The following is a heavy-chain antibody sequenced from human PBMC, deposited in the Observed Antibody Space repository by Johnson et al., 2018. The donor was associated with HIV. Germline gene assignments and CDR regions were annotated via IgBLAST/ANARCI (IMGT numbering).Heavy chain of an antibody. D-gene: IGHD1-26*01. CDR1: GFTFSRYA. CDR3: ARDRPSGSYYVDAFDI. CDR2: ITHDGSKK. J-gene: IGHJ3*02. Sequence: QMLLVESGGGLIQPGGSLRLSCVASGFTFSRYAVHWFRQAPGQGLEWVAIITHDGSKKYYADSVQGRFTISRDDSKNTLYLQMNSLRAEDTAVYYCARDRPSGSYYVDAFDIWGQGTMVTVSS. V-gene: IGHV3-30*04.